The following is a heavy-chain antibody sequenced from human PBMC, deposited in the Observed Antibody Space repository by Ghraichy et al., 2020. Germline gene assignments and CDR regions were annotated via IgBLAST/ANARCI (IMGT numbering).Heavy chain of an antibody. Sequence: GGSLRLSCAASGFTFSSYWMHWVRQAPGKGLVWVSRINSDGSSTSYADSVKGRFTISRDNAKNTLYLQMNSLRAEDMAVYYCARGNYYDSSGLDYWGQGTLVTVSS. CDR2: INSDGSST. CDR3: ARGNYYDSSGLDY. V-gene: IGHV3-74*01. D-gene: IGHD3-22*01. J-gene: IGHJ4*02. CDR1: GFTFSSYW.